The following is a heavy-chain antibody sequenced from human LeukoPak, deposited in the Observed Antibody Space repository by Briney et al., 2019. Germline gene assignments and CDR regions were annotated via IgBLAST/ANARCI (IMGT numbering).Heavy chain of an antibody. CDR2: IGSGGST. CDR1: GVAISSQA. CDR3: AKRGTAGSWNPEDY. V-gene: IGHV3-23*01. D-gene: IGHD1-1*01. J-gene: IGHJ4*02. Sequence: SGGSLRLSCVASGVAISSQAMSWVRQAAGKGLEWVSTIGSGGSTYYADTVKGRFTISRDNSKNTLSLQMNSLRADDTAVYYCAKRGTAGSWNPEDYWGQGTLVTVSS.